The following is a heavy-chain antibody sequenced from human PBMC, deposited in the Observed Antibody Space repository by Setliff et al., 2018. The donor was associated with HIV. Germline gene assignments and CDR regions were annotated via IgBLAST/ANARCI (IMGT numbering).Heavy chain of an antibody. D-gene: IGHD3-16*02. CDR1: GGSFNGYY. CDR3: ARDTGGEITFGGVIVNYYYYMDV. V-gene: IGHV4-34*01. CDR2: INHSGST. J-gene: IGHJ6*03. Sequence: PSETLSLTCAVYGGSFNGYYWSWIRQPPGKGLEWIREINHSGSTNYNPSLKSRVTMSVDKSKNQFSLWLSSVTAADTAVYYCARDTGGEITFGGVIVNYYYYMDVWGKGTTVTVSS.